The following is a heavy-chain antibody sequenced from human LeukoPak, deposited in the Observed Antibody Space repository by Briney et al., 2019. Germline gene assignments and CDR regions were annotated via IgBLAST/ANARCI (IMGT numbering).Heavy chain of an antibody. V-gene: IGHV3-23*01. CDR2: IGSDNKP. CDR1: GFTFSAYA. D-gene: IGHD3-3*01. J-gene: IGHJ4*02. Sequence: PGGSLRLSCEASGFTFSAYAMTWVRQAPGQGLEWVSSIGSDNKPHYSESVKGRFAISRDNSKSMLFLQLNSLRAEDTALYYCARDTRVTIFGVVQETYNFDYWGQGTLVTVSS. CDR3: ARDTRVTIFGVVQETYNFDY.